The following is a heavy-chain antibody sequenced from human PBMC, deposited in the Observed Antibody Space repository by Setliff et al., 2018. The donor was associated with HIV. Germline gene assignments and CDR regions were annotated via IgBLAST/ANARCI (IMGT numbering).Heavy chain of an antibody. CDR3: ATMLRTTARHDYFDY. J-gene: IGHJ4*02. D-gene: IGHD6-6*01. CDR1: GFTFSYRW. CDR2: IKGDGSEK. Sequence: GESLRLSCAASGFTFSYRWMTWVRQAPGKGLEWVANIKGDGSEKYYVDSVKGRFTISRDNAKNSLYLQINSLRAEDTAVYYCATMLRTTARHDYFDYWGQGTLVTVSS. V-gene: IGHV3-7*01.